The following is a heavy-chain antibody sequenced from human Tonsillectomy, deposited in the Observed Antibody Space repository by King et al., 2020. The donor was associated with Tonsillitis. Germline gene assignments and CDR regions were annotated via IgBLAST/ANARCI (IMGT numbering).Heavy chain of an antibody. CDR1: GGSISSYY. V-gene: IGHV4-59*01. J-gene: IGHJ4*02. CDR2: IYYSGST. D-gene: IGHD6-19*01. Sequence: VQLQESGPGLVKPSETLSLTCTVSGGSISSYYWSWLRQPPGKGLEWIGYIYYSGSTNYNPSLKSRVTISVDTSKNQFSLKLSSVTAADTAVYYCARDPSGWAFFDYWGQGTLVTVSS. CDR3: ARDPSGWAFFDY.